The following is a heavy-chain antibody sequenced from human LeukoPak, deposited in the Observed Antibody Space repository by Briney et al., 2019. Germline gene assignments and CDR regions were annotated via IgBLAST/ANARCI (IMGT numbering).Heavy chain of an antibody. D-gene: IGHD3-9*01. V-gene: IGHV1-2*02. CDR3: ARCTVMTGWYYYYGMDV. CDR2: INPNSGGT. Sequence: GASVKVSCKASGYTFTGYYMHWVRQAPGQGLEWMGWINPNSGGTTYAQKFQGRVTMTRDTSISTAYMELSRLRSDDTAVYYCARCTVMTGWYYYYGMDVWGQGTTVTVSS. J-gene: IGHJ6*02. CDR1: GYTFTGYY.